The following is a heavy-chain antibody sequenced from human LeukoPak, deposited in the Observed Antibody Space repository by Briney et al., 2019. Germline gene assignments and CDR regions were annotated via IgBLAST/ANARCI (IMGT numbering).Heavy chain of an antibody. CDR2: MNPNSGNT. J-gene: IGHJ5*02. CDR1: GYTFTSYD. Sequence: ASVKVSCKASGYTFTSYDINWARQATGQGLEWMGWMNPNSGNTGYAQKFQGRVTMTRNTSISTAYMELSSLRSEDTAVYYCTRNVGGIAAAGTRSWGNWFDPWGQGTLVTVSS. D-gene: IGHD6-13*01. CDR3: TRNVGGIAAAGTRSWGNWFDP. V-gene: IGHV1-8*01.